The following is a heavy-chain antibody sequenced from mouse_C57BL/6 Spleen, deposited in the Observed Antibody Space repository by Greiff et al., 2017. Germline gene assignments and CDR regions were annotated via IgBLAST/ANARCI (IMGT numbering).Heavy chain of an antibody. J-gene: IGHJ1*03. CDR1: GYTFTSYT. D-gene: IGHD1-1*01. Sequence: QVQLQQSGAELARPGASVKMSCKASGYTFTSYTMHWVKQRPGQGLEWIGYINPSSGYTKYNQKFKDKATLTADKSSSTAYMQLSSLTSEDSAVYYCARGENYYGSPRYFDVWGTGTTVTVSS. CDR2: INPSSGYT. CDR3: ARGENYYGSPRYFDV. V-gene: IGHV1-4*01.